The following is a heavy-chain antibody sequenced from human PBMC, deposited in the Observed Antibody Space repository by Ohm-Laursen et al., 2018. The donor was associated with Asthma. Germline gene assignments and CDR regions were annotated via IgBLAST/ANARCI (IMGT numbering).Heavy chain of an antibody. CDR3: AKDRSGWYKDY. Sequence: SLRLSRTASGFTFSSYAMSWVRQAPGKGLEWVSSIIGSGDRTNYADSVKGRFTISRDNSKNTLYLQMSSLRAEDTAVYYCAKDRSGWYKDYWGQGTLVTVSS. V-gene: IGHV3-23*01. D-gene: IGHD6-19*01. CDR2: IIGSGDRT. J-gene: IGHJ4*02. CDR1: GFTFSSYA.